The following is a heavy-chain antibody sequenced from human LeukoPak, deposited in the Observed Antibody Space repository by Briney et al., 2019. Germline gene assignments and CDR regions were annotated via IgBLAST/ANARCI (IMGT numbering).Heavy chain of an antibody. CDR3: ARGPPMGDY. V-gene: IGHV4-61*02. CDR2: IFTSVST. CDR1: GGSISSGNYY. Sequence: SETLSLTCTVSGGSISSGNYYWSWIRQPAGKGLEYIGRIFTSVSTNYNPSLKSRVTISVDTSKNQFSLKLSSVTAADTAVYYCARGPPMGDYWGQGALVTVSS. D-gene: IGHD2-8*01. J-gene: IGHJ4*02.